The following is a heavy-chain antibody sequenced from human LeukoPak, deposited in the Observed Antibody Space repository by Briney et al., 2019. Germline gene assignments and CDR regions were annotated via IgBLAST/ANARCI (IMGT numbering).Heavy chain of an antibody. Sequence: PGRSLRLSCAASGFTVSSNYMSWVRQAPGKGLEWVSVIYSGGSTYYADSVKGRFTISRDNSKNTLYLQMNSLRAEDTAVYYCARVVVGALEGGWFDPWGQGTLVTVSS. CDR3: ARVVVGALEGGWFDP. CDR2: IYSGGST. J-gene: IGHJ5*02. D-gene: IGHD2-15*01. V-gene: IGHV3-66*01. CDR1: GFTVSSNY.